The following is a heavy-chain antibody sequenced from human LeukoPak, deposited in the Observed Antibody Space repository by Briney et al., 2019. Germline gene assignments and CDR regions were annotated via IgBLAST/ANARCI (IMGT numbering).Heavy chain of an antibody. D-gene: IGHD5-18*01. CDR2: INPSGGST. CDR1: GYTFTSYY. V-gene: IGHV1-46*01. Sequence: ASVKVSCKASGYTFTSYYMHWVRQAPGQGLEWMGIINPSGGSTSYAQKFQGRVTMTRGTSTSTVYMELSSLRSEDTAVYYCARLVSGYSYGSKAFDIWGQGTMVTVSS. J-gene: IGHJ3*02. CDR3: ARLVSGYSYGSKAFDI.